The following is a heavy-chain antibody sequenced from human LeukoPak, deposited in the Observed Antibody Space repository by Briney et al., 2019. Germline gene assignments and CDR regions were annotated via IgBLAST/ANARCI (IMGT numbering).Heavy chain of an antibody. CDR1: GFTFSTYA. V-gene: IGHV3-23*01. D-gene: IGHD3-22*01. J-gene: IGHJ4*02. CDR2: ISGSGGTT. Sequence: PGGSLRLSCAASGFTFSTYAMSWVRQAPGKGLEWVSAISGSGGTTYYADSVKGRFTISRDNSKNTLSLQMNSLRAEDTAVYYCARIAPRSPYYDSSGYHFDYWGQGTLVTVSS. CDR3: ARIAPRSPYYDSSGYHFDY.